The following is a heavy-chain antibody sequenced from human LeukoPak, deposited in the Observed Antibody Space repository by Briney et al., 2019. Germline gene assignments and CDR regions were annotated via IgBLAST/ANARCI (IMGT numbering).Heavy chain of an antibody. CDR3: VRIYWGRTI. D-gene: IGHD3-16*01. J-gene: IGHJ4*02. CDR1: GFTFSTSS. Sequence: PGGSLRLSCAASGFTFSTSSMRWVRQAPGKGLEWVANIKQDGSEEYYVDSVKGRFTISRDNAKNSLYLQMNSLRAEDTAVYYCVRIYWGRTIWGQGTLVTVSS. V-gene: IGHV3-7*01. CDR2: IKQDGSEE.